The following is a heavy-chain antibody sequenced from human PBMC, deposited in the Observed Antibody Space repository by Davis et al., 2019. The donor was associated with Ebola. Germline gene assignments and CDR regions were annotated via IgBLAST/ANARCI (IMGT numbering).Heavy chain of an antibody. J-gene: IGHJ4*02. V-gene: IGHV3-7*03. Sequence: GESLKISCAASGFSFSSHWMTWVRQAPGKGLESVAKINKDGSQKYYVDSVKGRFTISRDNAQNSLYLQMNSLRAEGTAMYYCARLLGPRITPTVVAPLYFDYWGQGTLVTVSS. CDR1: GFSFSSHW. CDR2: INKDGSQK. D-gene: IGHD3-22*01. CDR3: ARLLGPRITPTVVAPLYFDY.